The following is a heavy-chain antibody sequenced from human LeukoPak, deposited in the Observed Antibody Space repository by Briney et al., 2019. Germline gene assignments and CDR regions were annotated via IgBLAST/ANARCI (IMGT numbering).Heavy chain of an antibody. D-gene: IGHD2-15*01. V-gene: IGHV4-4*07. J-gene: IGHJ4*02. CDR2: IYTSGST. CDR1: GGSISSYY. CDR3: ARDPYCSGGSCYSFFDY. Sequence: SETLSLTCTVSGGSISSYYWSWIRQPAGKGLEWIGRIYTSGSTNYNPFLKSRVTMSVDTSKNQFSLKLSSVTAADTAVYYCARDPYCSGGSCYSFFDYWGQGTLVTVSS.